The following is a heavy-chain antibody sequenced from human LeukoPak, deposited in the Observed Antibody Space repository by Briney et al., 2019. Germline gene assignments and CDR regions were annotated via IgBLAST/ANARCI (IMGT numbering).Heavy chain of an antibody. CDR2: IYSDGRT. CDR3: ARVAGWHWFDP. Sequence: PGGSLRLSCAASGFTVSNKYMTWVRQAPGKGLEWVSLIYSDGRTYYADSVKGRCTISRDNSKNTVYLQMNNMRVDDTAVYYCARVAGWHWFDPWGQGTLVTVSS. V-gene: IGHV3-53*01. J-gene: IGHJ5*02. D-gene: IGHD6-19*01. CDR1: GFTVSNKY.